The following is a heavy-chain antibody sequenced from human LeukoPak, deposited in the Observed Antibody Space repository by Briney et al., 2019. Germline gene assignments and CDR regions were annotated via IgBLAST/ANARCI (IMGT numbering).Heavy chain of an antibody. CDR3: ARRWYDSSGYSRHFDY. Sequence: GESLKISCKASGYSFSTYWIGWVRQMPGKGLEWMGIIYPGDSNTRYSPSFQGQVTISADKSISTAYLQWSSLTASDTAIYYCARRWYDSSGYSRHFDYWGQGTQVTVPS. CDR2: IYPGDSNT. V-gene: IGHV5-51*01. J-gene: IGHJ4*02. D-gene: IGHD3-22*01. CDR1: GYSFSTYW.